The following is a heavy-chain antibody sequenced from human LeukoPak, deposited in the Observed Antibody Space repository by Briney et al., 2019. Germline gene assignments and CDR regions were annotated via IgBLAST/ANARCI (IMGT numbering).Heavy chain of an antibody. J-gene: IGHJ6*02. D-gene: IGHD2-2*01. Sequence: GGSLRLSCAASGFTFSSYAMSWVRQAPGKGLEWASAISGSGGSTYYADSVKGRFTISRDNSKSTLYLQMNSLRAEDTAVYYCAKCRPWGSTSNYYYYGMDVWGQGTTVTVSS. CDR1: GFTFSSYA. CDR2: ISGSGGST. CDR3: AKCRPWGSTSNYYYYGMDV. V-gene: IGHV3-23*01.